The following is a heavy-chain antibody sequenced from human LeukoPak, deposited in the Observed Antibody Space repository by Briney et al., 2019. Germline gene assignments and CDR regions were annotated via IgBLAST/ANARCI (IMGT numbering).Heavy chain of an antibody. J-gene: IGHJ4*02. Sequence: PGGSLRLSCAATGFTFNSYAMSWVRQAPGKGLEWVSAISGSGGSTYYADSVKGRFTISRDNSKNTLYLQMNSLRAEDTAVYYCARDYYDSSGPTTLFDYWGQGTLVTVSS. CDR2: ISGSGGST. D-gene: IGHD3-22*01. CDR1: GFTFNSYA. CDR3: ARDYYDSSGPTTLFDY. V-gene: IGHV3-23*01.